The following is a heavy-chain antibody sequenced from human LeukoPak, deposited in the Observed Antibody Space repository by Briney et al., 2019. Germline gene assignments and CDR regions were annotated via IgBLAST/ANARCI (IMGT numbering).Heavy chain of an antibody. CDR2: IYYSGST. D-gene: IGHD6-13*01. CDR3: ARLAYSSSPNDLPYFDY. CDR1: GGSISSSSYY. J-gene: IGHJ4*02. V-gene: IGHV4-39*01. Sequence: SSETLSLTRTVSGGSISSSSYYWGWIRQPAGKELEWIGSIYYSGSTYYNPSLKSRVTISVDTSKNQFSLKLSSVTAADTAVYYCARLAYSSSPNDLPYFDYWGQGTLVTVSS.